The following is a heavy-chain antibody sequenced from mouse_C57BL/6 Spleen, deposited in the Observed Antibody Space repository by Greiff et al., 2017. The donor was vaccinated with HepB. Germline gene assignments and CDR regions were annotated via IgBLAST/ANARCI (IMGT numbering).Heavy chain of an antibody. V-gene: IGHV5-12*01. D-gene: IGHD4-1*01. Sequence: EVKLMESGGGLVQPGGSLKLSCAASGFTFSDYYMYWVRQTPEKRLEWVAYISNGGGSTYYPDTVKGRFTISRDNAKNTLYLQMSRLKSEDTAMYYCARQGTGKRGFAYWGQGTLVTVSA. CDR1: GFTFSDYY. CDR3: ARQGTGKRGFAY. J-gene: IGHJ3*01. CDR2: ISNGGGST.